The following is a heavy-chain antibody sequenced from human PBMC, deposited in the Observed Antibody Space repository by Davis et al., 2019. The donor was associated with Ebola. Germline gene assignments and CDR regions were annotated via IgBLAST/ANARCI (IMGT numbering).Heavy chain of an antibody. V-gene: IGHV5-51*01. Sequence: GESLKISCKDSGFSFTTMWIAWVRQTPGKGLEWMGIIYPRDSDTRYSPSFQGQVTISADKSTSTAYLQWSRLKASDSAMYYCARQVYGSGSYGWFDPWGQGTLVTVSS. CDR3: ARQVYGSGSYGWFDP. D-gene: IGHD3-10*01. CDR2: IYPRDSDT. CDR1: GFSFTTMW. J-gene: IGHJ5*02.